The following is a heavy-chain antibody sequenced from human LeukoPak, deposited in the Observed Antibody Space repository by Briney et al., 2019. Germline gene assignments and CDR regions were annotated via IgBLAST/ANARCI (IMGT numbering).Heavy chain of an antibody. V-gene: IGHV3-48*04. CDR3: AREKSNWGYDS. CDR2: ISSSGSTV. CDR1: GFTLSFYS. Sequence: PGRSLRLSCAASGFTLSFYSMNWVRQAPGKGLEWISYISSSGSTVYYADSVKGRFTISRDNANNSLYLRMSGLRTEDTAVYYCAREKSNWGYDSWGQGTLVTVSS. J-gene: IGHJ5*01. D-gene: IGHD7-27*01.